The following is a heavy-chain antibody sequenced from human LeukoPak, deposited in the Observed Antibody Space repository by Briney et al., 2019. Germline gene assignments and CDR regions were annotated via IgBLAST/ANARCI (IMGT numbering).Heavy chain of an antibody. CDR1: GFTFDDYG. D-gene: IGHD3-22*01. J-gene: IGHJ4*02. Sequence: GGSLRLSCAASGFTFDDYGMHWVRHAPGKGLEWVSGISWNSGSIGYADSVKGRFTISRDNAKNSLYLQMNSLRVEDTALYYCAKDIGYYYDSSGYYFDYWGQGTLVTVSS. CDR3: AKDIGYYYDSSGYYFDY. CDR2: ISWNSGSI. V-gene: IGHV3-9*01.